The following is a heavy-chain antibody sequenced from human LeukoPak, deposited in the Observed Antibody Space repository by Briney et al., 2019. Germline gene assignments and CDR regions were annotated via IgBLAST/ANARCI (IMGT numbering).Heavy chain of an antibody. CDR2: IKPDGSEK. D-gene: IGHD2-21*02. J-gene: IGHJ4*02. CDR1: GFTFSSSW. Sequence: GGPLRLSCAASGFTFSSSWTRWVRQAPGKGLEWVANIKPDGSEKFHVDSVKGRFTISRDNSKSSLSLQMNSLRAEDTAVYYCARYGLTAALDFWGQGTLVTVSS. V-gene: IGHV3-7*01. CDR3: ARYGLTAALDF.